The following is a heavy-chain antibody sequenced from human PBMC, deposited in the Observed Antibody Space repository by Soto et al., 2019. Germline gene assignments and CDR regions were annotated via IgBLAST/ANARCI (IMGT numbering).Heavy chain of an antibody. J-gene: IGHJ4*02. V-gene: IGHV1-69*13. CDR1: GGTFSSYA. Sequence: SVKVSCKASGGTFSSYAISWVRQAPGQGLEWMGGIIPIFGTANYAQKFQGRVTITADESTSTAYMELSSLRSEDTAVYYCASQDPCGGDCYTPRYYFDYWGQGTLVTVSS. CDR2: IIPIFGTA. D-gene: IGHD2-21*02. CDR3: ASQDPCGGDCYTPRYYFDY.